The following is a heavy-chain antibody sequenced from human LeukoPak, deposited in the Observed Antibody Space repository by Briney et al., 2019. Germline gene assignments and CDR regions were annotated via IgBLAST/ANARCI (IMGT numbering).Heavy chain of an antibody. D-gene: IGHD1-26*01. V-gene: IGHV3-21*01. CDR3: ARVASGSYPRLDWFDP. Sequence: GGSLRLSCAASGFTFSSYNMNWVRQAPGKGLEWVSSISSSSSYIYYADSVKGRFTISRDNAKNSLYLQMNSLRAEDTAVYYCARVASGSYPRLDWFDPWGQGTLVTVSS. J-gene: IGHJ5*02. CDR2: ISSSSSYI. CDR1: GFTFSSYN.